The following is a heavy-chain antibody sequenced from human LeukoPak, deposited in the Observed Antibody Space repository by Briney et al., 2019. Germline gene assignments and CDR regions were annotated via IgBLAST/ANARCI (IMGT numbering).Heavy chain of an antibody. J-gene: IGHJ4*02. CDR1: GYSFSSYW. CDR3: AIRRDGADY. D-gene: IGHD5-24*01. V-gene: IGHV5-51*01. CDR2: IYPGDSAT. Sequence: GESLKISCKGSGYSFSSYWIGLVRQMPGKGLEWMGIIYPGDSATRYRPSFQGQVTISADKSINTAYLQWSSLKASDTAMYYCAIRRDGADYWGQGTLVTVSS.